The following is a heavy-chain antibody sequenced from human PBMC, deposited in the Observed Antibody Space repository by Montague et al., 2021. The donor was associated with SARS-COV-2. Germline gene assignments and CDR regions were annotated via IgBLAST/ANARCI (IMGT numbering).Heavy chain of an antibody. J-gene: IGHJ6*02. D-gene: IGHD4-17*01. CDR3: ARGRTVTTFYYYYYYGMDV. CDR2: INHSGST. Sequence: SETLSLTCAVYGGSFSGYYWSWIRQPPGKGLEWIGEINHSGSTNYNPSLKSRVTISVDTSKSQFSPKLSSVTAADTAVYYCARGRTVTTFYYYYYYGMDVWGQGTTVTVSS. CDR1: GGSFSGYY. V-gene: IGHV4-34*01.